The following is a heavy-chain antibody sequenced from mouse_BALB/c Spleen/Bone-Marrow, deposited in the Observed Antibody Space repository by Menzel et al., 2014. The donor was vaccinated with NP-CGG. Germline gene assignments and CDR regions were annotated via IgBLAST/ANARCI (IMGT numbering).Heavy chain of an antibody. CDR3: APHYYGYAWFAY. D-gene: IGHD1-2*01. Sequence: VQLQQSGPQLVRPGASVKISCKASGYSISSYWMHWVKQRPGQGLEWIGMIDPSDSETRLNQKFKVKATLTVDKSSSTAYMQLNSPTSEDSAVYYCAPHYYGYAWFAYWGQGTLVTVSA. J-gene: IGHJ3*01. V-gene: IGHV1-74*01. CDR1: GYSISSYW. CDR2: IDPSDSET.